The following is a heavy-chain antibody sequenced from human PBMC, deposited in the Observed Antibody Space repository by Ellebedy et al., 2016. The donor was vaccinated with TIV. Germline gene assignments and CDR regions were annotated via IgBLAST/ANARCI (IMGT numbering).Heavy chain of an antibody. CDR1: GFTFDDYT. CDR2: ISWDGGST. CDR3: ATSTVVRGYYYYGMDV. D-gene: IGHD4-23*01. J-gene: IGHJ6*02. V-gene: IGHV3-43*01. Sequence: GGSLRLSXAASGFTFDDYTMHWVRQAPGKGLEWVSLISWDGGSTYYADSVKGRFTISRDNSKNSLYLQMNSLRTEDTALYYCATSTVVRGYYYYGMDVWGQGTTVTVSS.